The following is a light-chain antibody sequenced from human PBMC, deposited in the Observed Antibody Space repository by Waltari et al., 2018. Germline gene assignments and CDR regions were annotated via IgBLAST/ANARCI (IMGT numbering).Light chain of an antibody. J-gene: IGLJ3*02. CDR2: RNN. Sequence: QSVLTQPPSASGTPGQRVTISCSGSRSKIGINYVYWSQHLPVTTPKLPIYRNNQRPSGVPDRFSGSKSGTSASLAISGLRSEDEADYYCAAWDDTLSAVLFGGGTNLTVL. CDR1: RSKIGINY. CDR3: AAWDDTLSAVL. V-gene: IGLV1-47*01.